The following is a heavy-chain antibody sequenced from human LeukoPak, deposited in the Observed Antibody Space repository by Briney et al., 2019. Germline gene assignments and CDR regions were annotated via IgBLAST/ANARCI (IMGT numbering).Heavy chain of an antibody. D-gene: IGHD3-22*01. J-gene: IGHJ4*02. CDR2: INTNTGSP. CDR3: ARGTERTRYYDSSGYQIDF. CDR1: GYTFTTYV. V-gene: IGHV7-4-1*02. Sequence: ASVKVSCKASGYTFTTYVMNWVRQAPGQGLEWMGWINTNTGSPTYALGFTGRFVFSLDTSVSTAYLQISSLKAEDTAVYYCARGTERTRYYDSSGYQIDFWGQGTLVTVSS.